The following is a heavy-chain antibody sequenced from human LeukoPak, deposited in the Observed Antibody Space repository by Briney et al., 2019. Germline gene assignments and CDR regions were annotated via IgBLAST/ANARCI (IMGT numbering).Heavy chain of an antibody. CDR3: AREARDRLIMYNWFDP. V-gene: IGHV3-30*04. CDR1: VFTLSSNS. CDR2: ISYDGSNK. J-gene: IGHJ5*02. Sequence: GGCLRLSCAASVFTLSSNSMQWVRQAQSKGLEWVAVISYDGSNKYYADSVKGRFTISRDNSKNTLYLQMNSLRAEDTAVYYCAREARDRLIMYNWFDPWGQGTLVTVSS. D-gene: IGHD5-12*01.